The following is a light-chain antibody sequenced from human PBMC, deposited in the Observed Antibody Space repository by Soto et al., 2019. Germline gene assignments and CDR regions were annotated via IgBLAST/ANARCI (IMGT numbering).Light chain of an antibody. CDR3: QQYGSSPWT. Sequence: EIVLTQSPGTLSLSPGERATLSCRSSQSISSSYLAWYQQKPGQAPRLLIYGASSRATGIPVRFSGSGSGTDFTLTISRLEPEDFAVYYCQQYGSSPWTFGQGTKVDTK. CDR2: GAS. V-gene: IGKV3-20*01. J-gene: IGKJ1*01. CDR1: QSISSSY.